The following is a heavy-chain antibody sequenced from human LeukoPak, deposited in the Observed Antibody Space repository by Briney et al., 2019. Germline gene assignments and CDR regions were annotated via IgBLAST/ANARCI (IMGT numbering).Heavy chain of an antibody. CDR2: ITDDGSSI. Sequence: PGGSLRLSCAASGFTFSSYAMHWVRQAPGKGLVWVSHITDDGSSITYADSVKGRFTISRDNAKSTLYLQMNSLRAGDTAVYYCTRDFDHWESGYWGQGTLVTVSS. J-gene: IGHJ4*02. D-gene: IGHD1-26*01. CDR3: TRDFDHWESGY. V-gene: IGHV3-74*03. CDR1: GFTFSSYA.